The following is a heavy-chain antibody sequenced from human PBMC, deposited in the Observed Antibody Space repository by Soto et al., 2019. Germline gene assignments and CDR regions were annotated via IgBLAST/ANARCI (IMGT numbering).Heavy chain of an antibody. V-gene: IGHV3-74*01. J-gene: IGHJ4*02. CDR3: ARGGAYGDYRSDF. CDR1: GFNFSVYW. D-gene: IGHD4-17*01. CDR2: LNSDGTYA. Sequence: GGSLRLSCAASGFNFSVYWMHWVRQAPGKGLVWVARLNSDGTYASSADSVKGRLTISRDNAKNTLYLQLNSLRAEDTAVYYCARGGAYGDYRSDFWGQGTLVTVSS.